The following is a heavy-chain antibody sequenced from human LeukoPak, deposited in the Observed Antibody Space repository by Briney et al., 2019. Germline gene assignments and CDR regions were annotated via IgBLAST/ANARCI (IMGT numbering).Heavy chain of an antibody. V-gene: IGHV3-21*01. CDR2: ISSSSSYI. CDR1: GFTFSSYS. D-gene: IGHD3-10*01. J-gene: IGHJ2*01. Sequence: GRSLRLSCAASGFTFSSYSMNWVRQAPGKGLEWVSSISSSSSYIYYADSVKGRFTISRDNAKNSLYLQMNSLRAEDTAVYYCARAVPGDWYFDLWGRGTLVTVSS. CDR3: ARAVPGDWYFDL.